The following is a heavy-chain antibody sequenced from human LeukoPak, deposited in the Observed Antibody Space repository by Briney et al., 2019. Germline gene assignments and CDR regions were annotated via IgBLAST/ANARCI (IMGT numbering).Heavy chain of an antibody. CDR1: GFTFSRYW. CDR3: ARAGSGYYGFNYYGMGV. CDR2: IKQDGSEK. J-gene: IGHJ6*02. Sequence: GGSLRLSCAASGFTFSRYWMSWVRQAPGKGLEWVANIKQDGSEKNYVDSVKGRFTISRDNDKNSLYLQMNSLRAEDTAVYYCARAGSGYYGFNYYGMGVWGQGTTATVSS. D-gene: IGHD3-22*01. V-gene: IGHV3-7*02.